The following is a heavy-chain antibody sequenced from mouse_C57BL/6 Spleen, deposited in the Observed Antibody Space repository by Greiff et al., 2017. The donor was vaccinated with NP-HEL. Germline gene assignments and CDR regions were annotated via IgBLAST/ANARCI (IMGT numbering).Heavy chain of an antibody. J-gene: IGHJ2*01. CDR2: IYPGSGNT. Sequence: VQLQQSGAELVRPGASVKLSCKASGYTFTDYYINWVKQRPGQGLEWIARIYPGSGNTYYNEKFKGKATLTAEKSSSTAYMQLSSLTSEDSAVYVCARGYGSSYFDYWGQGTTLTVAS. CDR1: GYTFTDYY. D-gene: IGHD1-1*01. CDR3: ARGYGSSYFDY. V-gene: IGHV1-76*01.